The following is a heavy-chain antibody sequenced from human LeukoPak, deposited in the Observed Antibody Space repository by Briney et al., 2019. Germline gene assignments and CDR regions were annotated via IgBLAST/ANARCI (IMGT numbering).Heavy chain of an antibody. CDR2: IWYDGSNK. V-gene: IGHV3-33*01. J-gene: IGHJ4*02. CDR3: VRGGCSSTSCYDG. D-gene: IGHD2-2*01. Sequence: GGSLRLSCAASGFTFSYYGMHGVRQAPGKGLEGVAVIWYDGSNKYYADSVKGRFTISRDNSKNTLYLQMNSLRAEDTAVYYCVRGGCSSTSCYDGWGQGTLVTVSS. CDR1: GFTFSYYG.